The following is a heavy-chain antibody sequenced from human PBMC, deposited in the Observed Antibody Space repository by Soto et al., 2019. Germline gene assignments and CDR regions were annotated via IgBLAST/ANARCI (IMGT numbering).Heavy chain of an antibody. Sequence: SETLSLTCTVSGGSISSSSYYWGWIRQPPGKGLEWIGSIYYSGSTYYNPSLKSRVTISVDTSKNQFSLKLSSVAAADTAVYYCARLSSSWHPNFDYWGQGTLVTVSS. CDR2: IYYSGST. CDR1: GGSISSSSYY. J-gene: IGHJ4*02. CDR3: ARLSSSWHPNFDY. D-gene: IGHD6-13*01. V-gene: IGHV4-39*01.